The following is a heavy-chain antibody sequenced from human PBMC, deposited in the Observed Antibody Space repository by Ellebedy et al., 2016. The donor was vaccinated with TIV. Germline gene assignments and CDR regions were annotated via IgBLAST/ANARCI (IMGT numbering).Heavy chain of an antibody. D-gene: IGHD6-6*01. V-gene: IGHV3-48*01. CDR2: ISSSSRTI. CDR1: GFTFIIYS. J-gene: IGHJ4*02. Sequence: GESLKISXAASGFTFIIYSLNWVRQAPGKGLEWVSYISSSSRTIYYADSVKGRFTISRDNAKNSLYLQMNSLRAEDTAVYYCARDFSSSSPYWGQGTLVTVSS. CDR3: ARDFSSSSPY.